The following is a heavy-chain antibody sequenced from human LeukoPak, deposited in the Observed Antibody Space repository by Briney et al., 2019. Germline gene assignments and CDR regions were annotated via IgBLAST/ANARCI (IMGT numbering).Heavy chain of an antibody. CDR3: ARDGDSGSYYIDY. V-gene: IGHV3-11*01. J-gene: IGHJ4*02. D-gene: IGHD3-10*01. CDR2: ISSSGGAI. Sequence: GGSLRLSCAASGFTFSDYYISWIRQAPGKGLEWVSYISSSGGAIYFADSVKGRFTIARDNAKKSLHLQMNSLRAEDTAVYYCARDGDSGSYYIDYWGQGTLVTVSS. CDR1: GFTFSDYY.